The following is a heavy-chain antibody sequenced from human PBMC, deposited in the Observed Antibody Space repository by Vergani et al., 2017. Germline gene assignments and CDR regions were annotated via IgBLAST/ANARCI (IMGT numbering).Heavy chain of an antibody. CDR2: IYPGDSEV. Sequence: EKQLVQSGSETKKPGESLKISCQAFRYIFSNFWIGWVRQRPGRGLEWMGIIYPGDSEVKSNPTFRGQVIFSVDTSINTAYLQWCSLQASDTATYFCASGGHGSENGGALQLWGQGTNITVSS. J-gene: IGHJ3*01. D-gene: IGHD3-10*01. CDR3: ASGGHGSENGGALQL. V-gene: IGHV5-51*01. CDR1: RYIFSNFW.